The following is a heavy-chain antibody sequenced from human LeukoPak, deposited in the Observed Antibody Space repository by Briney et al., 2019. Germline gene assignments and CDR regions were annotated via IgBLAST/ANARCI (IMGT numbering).Heavy chain of an antibody. CDR2: IYYSGST. Sequence: SETLSLTCTVSGGSISSYYWSWIRQPPGKGLEWIGYIYYSGSTNYNPSLKSRVTISVDTSKNQFSLKLSSVTAADTAVYYCARHVPTMVRGGGAFDIWGQGTMVTVSS. J-gene: IGHJ3*02. CDR1: GGSISSYY. V-gene: IGHV4-59*08. CDR3: ARHVPTMVRGGGAFDI. D-gene: IGHD3-10*01.